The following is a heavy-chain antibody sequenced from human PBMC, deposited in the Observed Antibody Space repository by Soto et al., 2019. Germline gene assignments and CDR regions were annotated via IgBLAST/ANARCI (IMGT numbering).Heavy chain of an antibody. V-gene: IGHV1-46*03. CDR1: GYTFITYF. J-gene: IGHJ5*02. CDR2: INPSRGTT. CDR3: ARSYISSSYWFDP. D-gene: IGHD6-6*01. Sequence: ASVKVSCKASGYTFITYFMHWVRQAPGQGLEWMGVINPSRGTTSYAQKFQDRVTMTRDTSASTVYMELSSLRSEDTAMYYCARSYISSSYWFDPWGQGTLVTVSS.